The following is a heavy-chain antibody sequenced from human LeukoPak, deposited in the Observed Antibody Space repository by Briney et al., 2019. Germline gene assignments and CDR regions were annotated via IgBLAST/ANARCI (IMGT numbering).Heavy chain of an antibody. V-gene: IGHV1-69-2*01. CDR2: VDPEDGET. CDR1: GFTLADYY. D-gene: IGHD5-24*01. CDR3: ATGENGYNENWFVP. J-gene: IGHJ5*02. Sequence: VKVSCKASGFTLADYYMHWDQQAHGKLREWKGRVDPEDGETKYPEKFQGKVPLNGDTSKDKIYMELSSLRSEDTAVYYCATGENGYNENWFVPWGQGTLVTVSS.